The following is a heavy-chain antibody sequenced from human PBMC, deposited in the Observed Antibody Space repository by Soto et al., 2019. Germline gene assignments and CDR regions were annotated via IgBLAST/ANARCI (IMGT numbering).Heavy chain of an antibody. D-gene: IGHD3-9*01. CDR1: GCSSSSGGYS. CDR2: IYHSGST. V-gene: IGHV4-30-2*01. CDR3: ARARVLRYFDWVGGAFDI. J-gene: IGHJ3*02. Sequence: TLSLTCAVSGCSSSSGGYSWSWIRQPPGKGLEWIGYIYHSGSTYYNPSLKSRVTISVDRSKNQFSLKLSSVTAADTAVYYCARARVLRYFDWVGGAFDIWGQGTMVTVSS.